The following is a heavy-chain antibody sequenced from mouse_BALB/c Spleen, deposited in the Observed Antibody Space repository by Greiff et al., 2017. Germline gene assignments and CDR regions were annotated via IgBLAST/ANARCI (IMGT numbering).Heavy chain of an antibody. Sequence: QVQLQQPGAELVKPGTSVKLSCKASGYNFTSYWINWVKLRPGQGLEWIGDIYPGSGSTNYNEKFKSKATLTVDTSSSTAYMQLSSLASEDSALYYCATYYGNYGYAMDYWGQGTSVTVSS. J-gene: IGHJ4*01. CDR2: IYPGSGST. CDR1: GYNFTSYW. D-gene: IGHD2-10*01. V-gene: IGHV1-55*01. CDR3: ATYYGNYGYAMDY.